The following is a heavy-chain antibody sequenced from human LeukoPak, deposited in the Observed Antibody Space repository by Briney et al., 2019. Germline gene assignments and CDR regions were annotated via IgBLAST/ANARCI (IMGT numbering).Heavy chain of an antibody. CDR1: GFTFSSYA. V-gene: IGHV3-23*01. CDR3: AKEAGRFGELLYDLDY. D-gene: IGHD3-10*01. CDR2: ISGSGGST. J-gene: IGHJ4*02. Sequence: SXAASGFTFSSYAMSWVRQAPGKGLEWVSAISGSGGSTYYADSVKGRFTISRDNSKNTLYLQMNSLRAEDTAVYYCAKEAGRFGELLYDLDYWGQGTLVTVSS.